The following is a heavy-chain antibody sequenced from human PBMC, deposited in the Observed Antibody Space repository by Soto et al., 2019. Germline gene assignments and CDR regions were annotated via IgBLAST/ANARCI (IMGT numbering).Heavy chain of an antibody. J-gene: IGHJ3*02. D-gene: IGHD5-12*01. CDR2: IYYSGST. Sequence: SETLSLTCTVSGGSISSYYWSWIRQPPGKGLEWIGYIYYSGSTNYNPSLKSRVTISVDTSKNQFSLKLSSVTAADTAVYYCANSRDGYNLDAFDIWGQGTMVTVSS. CDR1: GGSISSYY. CDR3: ANSRDGYNLDAFDI. V-gene: IGHV4-59*08.